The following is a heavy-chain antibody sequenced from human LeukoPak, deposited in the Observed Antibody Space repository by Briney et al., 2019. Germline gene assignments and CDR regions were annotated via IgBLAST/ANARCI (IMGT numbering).Heavy chain of an antibody. D-gene: IGHD3-3*01. Sequence: SETLSLTCTVSGGSISSSSYYWGWIRQPPGKGLEWIGSIYYSGSTYYNPSLKSRVTISVDTSKNQFSLKLSSVTAADTAVYYCARGPRFLEWLLYRYRAFDIWGQGTMVTVSS. CDR3: ARGPRFLEWLLYRYRAFDI. V-gene: IGHV4-39*07. J-gene: IGHJ3*02. CDR2: IYYSGST. CDR1: GGSISSSSYY.